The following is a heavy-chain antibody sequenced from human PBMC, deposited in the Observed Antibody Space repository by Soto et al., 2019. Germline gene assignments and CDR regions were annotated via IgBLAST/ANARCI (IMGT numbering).Heavy chain of an antibody. CDR1: GGTFSSYA. CDR2: IIPIFGTA. D-gene: IGHD3-10*01. V-gene: IGHV1-69*13. J-gene: IGHJ4*01. Sequence: SVKVSCKASGGTFSSYAISWVRQAPGQGLEWMGGIIPIFGTANYAQKFQGRVTITADESTSTAYMELSSLRSEDTAVYYCARDSGYGSGSSVNHYLDCWGRGTLVTVSS. CDR3: ARDSGYGSGSSVNHYLDC.